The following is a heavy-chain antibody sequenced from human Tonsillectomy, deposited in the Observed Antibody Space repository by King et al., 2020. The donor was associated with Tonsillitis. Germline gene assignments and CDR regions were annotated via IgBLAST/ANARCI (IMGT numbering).Heavy chain of an antibody. V-gene: IGHV4-59*08. Sequence: QLQESGPGLVKPSETLSLTCTVSGGSISSYYWSWIRQPPGKGLEWIGYIYYSGSTNYNPSLKSRVTISVDTSKTQFSLKLSSVTAADTAVYYCARLSYYYDSSGDYPFDYWGQGTLVTVSS. CDR1: GGSISSYY. J-gene: IGHJ4*02. CDR3: ARLSYYYDSSGDYPFDY. D-gene: IGHD3-22*01. CDR2: IYYSGST.